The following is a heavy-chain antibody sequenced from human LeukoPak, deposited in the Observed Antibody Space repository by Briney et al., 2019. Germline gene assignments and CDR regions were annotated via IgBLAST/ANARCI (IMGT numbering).Heavy chain of an antibody. V-gene: IGHV4-4*09. CDR3: GRRGYYYDSSGYYEASAFDI. J-gene: IGHJ3*02. Sequence: SETLSLTFTVSGGSISSYYWSWIRQPPGKGLEWIGYIYTSGSTNYNHTLKSRVTISVDTSRNQFSLKLSSVTAADTAVYYCGRRGYYYDSSGYYEASAFDIWGQGTMVTVSS. D-gene: IGHD3-22*01. CDR1: GGSISSYY. CDR2: IYTSGST.